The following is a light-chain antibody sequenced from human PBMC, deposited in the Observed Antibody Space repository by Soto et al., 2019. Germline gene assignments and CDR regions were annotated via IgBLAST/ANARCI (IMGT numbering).Light chain of an antibody. CDR2: DAS. J-gene: IGKJ1*01. CDR1: QSISSW. Sequence: DIQITQSPSTLSASVGDRVTITCRASQSISSWLAWYQQKPGKAPNLLIYDASTLESGVPSRFSGSGSGTEFTLTISSLQPDDFATYYCQQYSSYRTFGQGTKVEIK. V-gene: IGKV1-5*01. CDR3: QQYSSYRT.